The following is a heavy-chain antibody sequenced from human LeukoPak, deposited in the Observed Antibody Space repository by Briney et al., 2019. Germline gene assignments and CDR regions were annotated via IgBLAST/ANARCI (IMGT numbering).Heavy chain of an antibody. J-gene: IGHJ5*02. CDR1: GYTFTSYG. Sequence: ASVKVSCKASGYTFTSYGISWVRQAPGQGLEWMGWISAYNGNTNYAQKLQGRVTMTTDTSTSTAYMELRSLRSEDTAVYYCASLRGYSGHNWFDPWGQGTLVTVSS. CDR3: ASLRGYSGHNWFDP. D-gene: IGHD5-12*01. V-gene: IGHV1-18*01. CDR2: ISAYNGNT.